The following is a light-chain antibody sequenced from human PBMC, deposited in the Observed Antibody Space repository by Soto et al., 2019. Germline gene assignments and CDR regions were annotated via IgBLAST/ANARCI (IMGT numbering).Light chain of an antibody. J-gene: IGKJ4*01. V-gene: IGKV1-33*01. Sequence: DIQMPQSPSSLSASVGDRVTITCQASQDITNDLNWYQQKPGKAPKFLIYEASNLETGVPSRFSGSVSRTDFTFTISSLQPEDIATYFCQQYGNVPLTFGGGTKVEIK. CDR2: EAS. CDR1: QDITND. CDR3: QQYGNVPLT.